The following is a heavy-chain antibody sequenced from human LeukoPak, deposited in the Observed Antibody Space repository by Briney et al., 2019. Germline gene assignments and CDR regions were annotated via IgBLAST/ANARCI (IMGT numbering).Heavy chain of an antibody. CDR2: INHSGST. CDR3: ARALAAAGNLWYFDL. D-gene: IGHD6-13*01. CDR1: GGSFSGYY. J-gene: IGHJ2*01. Sequence: ASETLSLTCAVYGGSFSGYYWSWIRQPPGKGLEWIGEINHSGSTNYNPSLKSRVTISVDTSKNQFSLKLSSVTAADTAVYYCARALAAAGNLWYFDLWGRGTLVTVSS. V-gene: IGHV4-34*01.